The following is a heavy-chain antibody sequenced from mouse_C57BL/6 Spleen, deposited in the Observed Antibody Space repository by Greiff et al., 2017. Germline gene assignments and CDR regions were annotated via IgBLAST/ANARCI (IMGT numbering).Heavy chain of an antibody. D-gene: IGHD4-1*01. CDR2: IYPGDGDT. V-gene: IGHV1-82*01. Sequence: VQLQQSGPELVKPGASVKISCKASGYAFSSSWMNWVKQRPGKGLEWIGRIYPGDGDTNYNGTFKGKATLTADKSTSTAYMQLSSLTSEDSAVYFCAKTGTDDYWGQGTTLTVSS. J-gene: IGHJ2*01. CDR3: AKTGTDDY. CDR1: GYAFSSSW.